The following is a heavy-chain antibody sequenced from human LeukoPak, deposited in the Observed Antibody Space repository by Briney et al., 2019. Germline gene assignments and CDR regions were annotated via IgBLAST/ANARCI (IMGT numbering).Heavy chain of an antibody. CDR3: VRGLTTVATWLYL. Sequence: ASVKVSFKASGYTFTGYLMHWVRQAPGQGLEWMGWISPNSGDTKYAQRFQGRVTMTRDTSISTAYMEVSRLRSDDTAVYYCVRGLTTVATWLYLWGRGTLVTVSS. CDR1: GYTFTGYL. D-gene: IGHD4-17*01. V-gene: IGHV1-2*02. J-gene: IGHJ2*01. CDR2: ISPNSGDT.